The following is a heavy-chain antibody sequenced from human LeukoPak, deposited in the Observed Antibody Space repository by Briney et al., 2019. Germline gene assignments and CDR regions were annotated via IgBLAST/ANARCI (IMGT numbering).Heavy chain of an antibody. V-gene: IGHV3-23*01. CDR1: GFTFNNVG. CDR3: ANNRYSSRWRGAFDV. D-gene: IGHD6-13*01. Sequence: GGSRRLSCAASGFTFNNVGMSWVRQAPGKGLEWVSSISGSDETTYYADSVKGRFTISRDNSKNTLYLHMNSLRAEDAAVYYCANNRYSSRWRGAFDVWGQGTMVTVSS. J-gene: IGHJ3*01. CDR2: ISGSDETT.